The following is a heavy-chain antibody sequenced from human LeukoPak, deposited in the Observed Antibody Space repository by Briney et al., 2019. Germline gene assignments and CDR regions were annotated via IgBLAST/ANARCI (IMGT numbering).Heavy chain of an antibody. CDR3: AGGYCSGGSCGGLYYYYGMDV. V-gene: IGHV4-39*01. CDR1: GGSISSSSYY. Sequence: SETLSLTCTVSGGSISSSSYYWGWIRQPPGKGLEWNGSIYYSGSTYYNPSLKSRVTISVDTSKNQFSLKLSSVTAADTAVYYCAGGYCSGGSCGGLYYYYGMDVWGQGTTVTVSS. D-gene: IGHD2-15*01. CDR2: IYYSGST. J-gene: IGHJ6*02.